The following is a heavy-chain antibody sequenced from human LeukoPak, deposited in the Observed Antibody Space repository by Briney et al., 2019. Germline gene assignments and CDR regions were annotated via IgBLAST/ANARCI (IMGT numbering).Heavy chain of an antibody. V-gene: IGHV4-59*08. CDR3: ARHIGSSSNDAFDI. D-gene: IGHD6-6*01. J-gene: IGHJ3*02. CDR1: GGSISHYY. CDR2: IYFTGTTT. Sequence: PSETLSLTCTVSGGSISHYYWSWLRQPPGNGLEWIGHIYFTGTTTNYNPSLKSRVTISVDTSKNQFSLKLTSVTAADTAFYYCARHIGSSSNDAFDIWGQGTVVTVSS.